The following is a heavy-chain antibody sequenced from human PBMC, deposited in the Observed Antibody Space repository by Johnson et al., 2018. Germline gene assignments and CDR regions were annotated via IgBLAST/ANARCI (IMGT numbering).Heavy chain of an antibody. CDR2: INWNSGSL. V-gene: IGHV3-9*01. CDR1: GFTFDDYA. J-gene: IGHJ1*01. CDR3: AKPPVGWLGEGAEYFQH. D-gene: IGHD3-3*01. Sequence: EVQLVESGGGLVQPGRSLRLSCAASGFTFDDYAMHWVRQAPGKGLEWVSGINWNSGSLGYADYVKGRFTISRDNAKNSLYLQMNSLRAEDTALYYCAKPPVGWLGEGAEYFQHWGQGTLVTVSS.